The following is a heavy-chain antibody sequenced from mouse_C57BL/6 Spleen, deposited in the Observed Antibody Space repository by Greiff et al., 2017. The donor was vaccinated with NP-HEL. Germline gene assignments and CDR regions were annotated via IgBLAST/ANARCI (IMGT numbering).Heavy chain of an antibody. J-gene: IGHJ3*01. CDR3: ANYDGAWFAY. Sequence: LVESGAELARPGASVKLSCKASGYTFTSYGISWVKQRTGQGLEWIGEIYPRSGNTYYNEKFKGKATLTADKSSSTAYMELRSLTSEDSAVYFWANYDGAWFAYWGQGTLVTVSA. CDR2: IYPRSGNT. D-gene: IGHD2-4*01. CDR1: GYTFTSYG. V-gene: IGHV1-81*01.